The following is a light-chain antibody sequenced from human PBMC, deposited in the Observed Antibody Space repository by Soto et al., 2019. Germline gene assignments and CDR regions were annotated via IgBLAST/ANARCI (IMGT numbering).Light chain of an antibody. CDR2: HAS. CDR1: QTINNW. Sequence: QMTQSPSTLSASIGDRVTITCRASQTINNWLAWYQQKPGKAPNLLIYHASNLETGVPSRFSGSAFGTEFTLTISSLQPDDFATYYCQHYNSYPRTFGQGTKV. V-gene: IGKV1-5*01. CDR3: QHYNSYPRT. J-gene: IGKJ1*01.